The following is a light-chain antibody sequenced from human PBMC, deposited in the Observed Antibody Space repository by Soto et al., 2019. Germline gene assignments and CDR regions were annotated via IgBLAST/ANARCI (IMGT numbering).Light chain of an antibody. J-gene: IGKJ4*01. V-gene: IGKV3-15*01. CDR2: DTA. CDR1: QGIGDT. Sequence: EVGMTQSPATLSVSPGEGATLACRASQGIGDTVAGYQHKPGQTPRLLIYDTASRATGVPARFSGSRSGTEFTLPIHCLPSADFAVYYCQRYNNWPLPVGGGTTVDIK. CDR3: QRYNNWPLP.